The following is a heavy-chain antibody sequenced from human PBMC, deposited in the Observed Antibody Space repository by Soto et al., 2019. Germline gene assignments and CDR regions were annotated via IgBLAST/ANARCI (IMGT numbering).Heavy chain of an antibody. CDR2: VITRFGTA. CDR1: GGTFSSHS. CDR3: AREVGYGDFSAALLD. J-gene: IGHJ4*02. Sequence: VQLMQSGAEVKKPGSSVKVSCKASGGTFSSHSINWVRQAPGQGLEWMGGVITRFGTANYAQNFQGRVTITADQSKSTAYMELNSLRSYDTAVYYCAREVGYGDFSAALLDWGQGTLVTVSS. D-gene: IGHD4-17*01. V-gene: IGHV1-69*01.